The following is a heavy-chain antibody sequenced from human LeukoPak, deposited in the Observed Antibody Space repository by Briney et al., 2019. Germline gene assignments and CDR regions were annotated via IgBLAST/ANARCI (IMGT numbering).Heavy chain of an antibody. CDR3: ARDLCSSTSCRYNWFDP. Sequence: GGSLRLSCAASGFTFSDHYMDWVRQAPGKGLEWVANIKQDGSEKYYVDPVKGRFTISRDNAKNSLYLQMNSLRAEDTAVYYCARDLCSSTSCRYNWFDPWGQGTLVTVSS. CDR2: IKQDGSEK. D-gene: IGHD2-2*01. J-gene: IGHJ5*02. V-gene: IGHV3-7*01. CDR1: GFTFSDHY.